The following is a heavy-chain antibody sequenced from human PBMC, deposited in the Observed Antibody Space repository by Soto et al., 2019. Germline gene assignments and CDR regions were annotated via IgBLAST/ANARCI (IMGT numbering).Heavy chain of an antibody. J-gene: IGHJ4*02. CDR2: INNGGGGT. CDR3: AKERLGRGIDY. CDR1: GFTFSNYA. D-gene: IGHD3-10*01. Sequence: EVLLLDSGGGLVQPGGSLRLSCAASGFTFSNYAMTWVRQAPGKGPEWISTINNGGGGTYYADSVKGRFTISRDNSKNTLYLQLNSLRAEDTAVYFCAKERLGRGIDYWSQGILVTVSS. V-gene: IGHV3-23*01.